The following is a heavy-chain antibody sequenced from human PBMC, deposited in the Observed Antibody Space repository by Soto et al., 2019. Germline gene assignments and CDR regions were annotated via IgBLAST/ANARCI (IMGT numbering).Heavy chain of an antibody. D-gene: IGHD6-13*01. Sequence: ASVKVACKASGYPFTSYVISWVRQAPGQGLEWMGWISAYNGNTNYAQKLQGRVTMTTDTSTSTAYMELSRLRSEDTVVYYGAIELGRSNQFDHWGKGTMVTVSS. CDR3: AIELGRSNQFDH. CDR2: ISAYNGNT. V-gene: IGHV1-18*01. J-gene: IGHJ4*02. CDR1: GYPFTSYV.